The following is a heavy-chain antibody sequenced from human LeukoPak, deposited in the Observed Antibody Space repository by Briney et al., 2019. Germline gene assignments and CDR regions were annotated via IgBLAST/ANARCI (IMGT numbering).Heavy chain of an antibody. Sequence: SETLSLTCAVSGVFFNDYYWSWVRQTPGKGLEWIGEINHSGYTNDSPSLKSRVTLSIDTSRKQFSLNLRSVTVADTGIYYCTRMTTGHDYWGQGTLVTVSS. J-gene: IGHJ4*02. V-gene: IGHV4-34*01. CDR3: TRMTTGHDY. D-gene: IGHD4-17*01. CDR1: GVFFNDYY. CDR2: INHSGYT.